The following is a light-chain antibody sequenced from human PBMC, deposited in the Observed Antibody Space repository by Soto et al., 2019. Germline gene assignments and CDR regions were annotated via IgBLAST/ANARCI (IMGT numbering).Light chain of an antibody. CDR2: GAS. CDR1: QSVSSN. Sequence: EIVMTQSPATLSVSPGERATLSCRASQSVSSNLAWYQQKPGQAPRLLIYGASTRATGIPARFSGSGSGTEFTLTISSLQSEDFAVYYCQHQGTFGQGTEVEIK. CDR3: QHQGT. J-gene: IGKJ1*01. V-gene: IGKV3-15*01.